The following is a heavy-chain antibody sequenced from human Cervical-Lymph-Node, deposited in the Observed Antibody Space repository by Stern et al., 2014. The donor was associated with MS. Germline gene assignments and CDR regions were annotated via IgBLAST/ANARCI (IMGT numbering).Heavy chain of an antibody. V-gene: IGHV3-53*01. CDR1: GFTVSSNY. CDR3: ASMVRGDWFDP. CDR2: IYSGGST. D-gene: IGHD3-10*01. Sequence: EVQLVESGGGLIQPGGSLRLSCAASGFTVSSNYMSWVRQAPGKGLEWVSVIYSGGSTYYAAPVKGRFTISRDNSKNTMYLQMNSLRAEDTAVYYCASMVRGDWFDPRGQGTLVTVSS. J-gene: IGHJ5*02.